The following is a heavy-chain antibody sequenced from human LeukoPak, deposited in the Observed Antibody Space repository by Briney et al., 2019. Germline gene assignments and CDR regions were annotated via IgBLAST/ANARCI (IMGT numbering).Heavy chain of an antibody. D-gene: IGHD6-13*01. V-gene: IGHV4-34*01. CDR2: INHSGST. J-gene: IGHJ5*02. CDR3: ARVVAAAGSRGDWFDP. Sequence: SETLSLTCAVYGGSFSGYYWSWIRQPPGKGLEWTGEINHSGSTNYNPSLKSRVTISVDTSKNQFSLKLSSVTAADTAVYYCARVVAAAGSRGDWFDPWGQGTLVTVSS. CDR1: GGSFSGYY.